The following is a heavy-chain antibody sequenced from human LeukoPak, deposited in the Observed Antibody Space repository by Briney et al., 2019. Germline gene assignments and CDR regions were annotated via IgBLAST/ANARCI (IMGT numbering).Heavy chain of an antibody. J-gene: IGHJ4*02. CDR1: GYSISSGYY. CDR3: ARVIGVPAATPSDY. D-gene: IGHD2-2*01. Sequence: LSLTCTVSGYSISSGYYWGWIRQAPGKGLEWVSYISSSSSIIYYADSVKGRFTISRDNAKNSLYLQMNSLRAEDTAVYYCARVIGVPAATPSDYWGQGTLVTVSS. CDR2: ISSSSSII. V-gene: IGHV3-11*04.